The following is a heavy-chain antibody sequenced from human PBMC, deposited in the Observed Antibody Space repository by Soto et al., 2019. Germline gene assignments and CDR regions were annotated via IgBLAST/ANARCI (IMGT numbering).Heavy chain of an antibody. Sequence: QITLKESGPTLVKPTQTLTLTCTFSGLSLSTSGEAVGWIRQPPGKALDWLALIYWDDDKRYNPTLKTRRTITKNTSKNPVVLTRTNMDPVDTATYYCAHYAATSPAGWFAPWGQGTLVPVSS. J-gene: IGHJ5*02. V-gene: IGHV2-5*02. CDR1: GLSLSTSGEA. CDR2: IYWDDDK. CDR3: AHYAATSPAGWFAP. D-gene: IGHD2-15*01.